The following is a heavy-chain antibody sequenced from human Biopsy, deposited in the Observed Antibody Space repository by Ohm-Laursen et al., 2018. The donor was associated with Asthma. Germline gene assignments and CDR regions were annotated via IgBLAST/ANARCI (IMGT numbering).Heavy chain of an antibody. Sequence: SLSLSCSSSGSVFTSCGMHWVCHAPRKRLEWVAVISYDGNHNFYDDSVKGRFAISRFNSKNTLYLQMNSVRTEDTAVYYCAKRRGYSGDDNDYWGQGTLVIVSS. J-gene: IGHJ4*02. V-gene: IGHV3-30*18. CDR2: ISYDGNHN. D-gene: IGHD5-12*01. CDR1: GSVFTSCG. CDR3: AKRRGYSGDDNDY.